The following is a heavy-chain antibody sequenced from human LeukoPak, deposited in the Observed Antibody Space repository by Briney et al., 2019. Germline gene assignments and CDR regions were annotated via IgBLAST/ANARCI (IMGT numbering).Heavy chain of an antibody. Sequence: GGSLRLSCAASGFTISTYCMHWVRQAPGKGLEWVTMLSHDGSETYYLDSVKGRFSISRDSSKNTLFLQMSSLRPEDTAVYYCARDWGSSGWYNWFDSWGQGTLVTVSS. CDR3: ARDWGSSGWYNWFDS. V-gene: IGHV3-30*03. CDR1: GFTISTYC. CDR2: LSHDGSET. J-gene: IGHJ5*01. D-gene: IGHD6-19*01.